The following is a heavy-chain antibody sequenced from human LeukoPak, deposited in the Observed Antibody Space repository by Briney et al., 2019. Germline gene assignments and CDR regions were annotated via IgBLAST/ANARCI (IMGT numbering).Heavy chain of an antibody. CDR1: GFTFSSYA. CDR3: ALLTTKLY. CDR2: ISYDGSNK. D-gene: IGHD4-11*01. Sequence: SGGSLRLSCAASGFTFSSYAMHWVRQAPGKGLEWVAVISYDGSNKYYADSVKGRFTISRDNSKNTLYLQMNSLRAEDTAVYYCALLTTKLYWGQGTLVTVSS. V-gene: IGHV3-30*04. J-gene: IGHJ4*02.